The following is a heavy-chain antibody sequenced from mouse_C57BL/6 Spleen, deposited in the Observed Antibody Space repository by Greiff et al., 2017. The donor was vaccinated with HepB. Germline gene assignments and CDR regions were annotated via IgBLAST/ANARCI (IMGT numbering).Heavy chain of an antibody. V-gene: IGHV1-74*01. CDR2: IHPSDSDT. CDR3: APGGGYYGSSYGY. D-gene: IGHD1-1*01. CDR1: GYTFTSYW. J-gene: IGHJ3*01. Sequence: QVHLQQPGAELVKPGASVKVSCKASGYTFTSYWMHWVKQRPGQGLEWIGRIHPSDSDTNYNQKFKGKATLNVDKSSSRAYMQLSSLTSEDSAVYYCAPGGGYYGSSYGYWGQGTLVTVSA.